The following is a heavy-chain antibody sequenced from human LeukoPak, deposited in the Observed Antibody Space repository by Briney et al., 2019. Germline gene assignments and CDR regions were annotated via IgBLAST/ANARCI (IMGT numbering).Heavy chain of an antibody. CDR1: SGSISSGSYY. CDR2: MYISGTT. J-gene: IGHJ6*02. D-gene: IGHD2-2*01. Sequence: SQTLSLTCTVSSGSISSGSYYWSWIRQPAGKGLEWIGRMYISGTTNYNPTLKSRVTISVDTSKNQFSLKVSSVTAADTAVYYCARGEPRYQYAMDVWGQGTTVTVSS. V-gene: IGHV4-61*02. CDR3: ARGEPRYQYAMDV.